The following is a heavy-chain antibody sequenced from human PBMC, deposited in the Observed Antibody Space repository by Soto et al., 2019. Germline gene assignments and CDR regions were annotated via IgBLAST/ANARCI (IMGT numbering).Heavy chain of an antibody. V-gene: IGHV1-2*02. CDR3: AKGGSSWTEWFDP. D-gene: IGHD6-13*01. CDR2: INPSSGGT. Sequence: ASVKVSCKASGYPLTAKYLHWVRQAPGQGPEWMGWINPSSGGTKEAQKFRGRVTMTRDTSISAAYMELSMLTSDDTAVYYCAKGGSSWTEWFDPWGQGTLVTVSS. J-gene: IGHJ5*02. CDR1: GYPLTAKY.